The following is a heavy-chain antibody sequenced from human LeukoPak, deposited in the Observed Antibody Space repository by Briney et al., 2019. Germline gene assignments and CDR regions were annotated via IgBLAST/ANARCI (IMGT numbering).Heavy chain of an antibody. V-gene: IGHV3-7*01. CDR3: AREQGGYSYGTNYYYYYGMDV. J-gene: IGHJ6*02. D-gene: IGHD5-18*01. CDR1: GLSVRDSE. CDR2: IKQDGSEK. Sequence: GRSLRLSCVGSGLSVRDSEMNWVRQAPGKGLEWVANIKQDGSEKYYVDSVKGRFTISRDNAKNSLYLQMNSLRAEDTAVYYCAREQGGYSYGTNYYYYYGMDVWGQGTTVTVSS.